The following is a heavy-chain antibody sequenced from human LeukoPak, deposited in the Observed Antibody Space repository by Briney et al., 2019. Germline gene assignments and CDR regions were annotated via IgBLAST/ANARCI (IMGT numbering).Heavy chain of an antibody. J-gene: IGHJ4*02. V-gene: IGHV1-2*04. CDR1: GYTFTGYY. CDR3: ARSPVLRYFDWLFYFDY. CDR2: INPNSGGT. D-gene: IGHD3-9*01. Sequence: ASVKVSRKASGYTFTGYYMHWVRQAPGQGLEWMGWINPNSGGTNYAQKFQGWVTMTRGMSISTAYMELSRLRSDDTAVYYCARSPVLRYFDWLFYFDYWGQGTLVTVSS.